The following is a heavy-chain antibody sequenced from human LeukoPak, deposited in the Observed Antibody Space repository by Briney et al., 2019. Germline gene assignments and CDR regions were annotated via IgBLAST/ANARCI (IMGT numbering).Heavy chain of an antibody. CDR3: AKDGGYCSGGSCYYFDY. V-gene: IGHV3-9*01. J-gene: IGHJ4*02. D-gene: IGHD2-15*01. Sequence: GGSLRLSCAASGFTFDDYAMHWVRQVPGKGLVWVSGISWNSGSIDYADSVKGRFTISRDNAKNSLYLQMNSLRAEDTALYYCAKDGGYCSGGSCYYFDYWGQGTLVTVSS. CDR1: GFTFDDYA. CDR2: ISWNSGSI.